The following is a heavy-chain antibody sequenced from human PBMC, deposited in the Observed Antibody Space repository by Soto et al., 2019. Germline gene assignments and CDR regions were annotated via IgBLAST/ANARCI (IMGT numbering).Heavy chain of an antibody. J-gene: IGHJ4*02. Sequence: SETLSLTCTVSGDSISNDGYYWSWIRQHPGKGLEWIAYINYSGSTFYNPSLKSRVTISVDTSRTQFSLKLSSLSAADTAGYFCARYCCGSVCDKYFDYWGQGTQVTVSS. CDR2: INYSGST. D-gene: IGHD2-8*02. CDR1: GDSISNDGYY. V-gene: IGHV4-31*03. CDR3: ARYCCGSVCDKYFDY.